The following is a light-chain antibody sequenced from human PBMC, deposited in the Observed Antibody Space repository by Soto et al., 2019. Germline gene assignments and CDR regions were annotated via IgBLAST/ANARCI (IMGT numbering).Light chain of an antibody. Sequence: QSALTQPASVSGSPGQSITMSCAGTSADIGAFNYVSWYQHHPDKVPKLLIYDVSNRPSGVSTRFSASKSANTASLTISGLQAVDEADYYCSSYSTTSALVFGGGTQLTVL. CDR3: SSYSTTSALV. CDR1: SADIGAFNY. J-gene: IGLJ7*01. V-gene: IGLV2-14*01. CDR2: DVS.